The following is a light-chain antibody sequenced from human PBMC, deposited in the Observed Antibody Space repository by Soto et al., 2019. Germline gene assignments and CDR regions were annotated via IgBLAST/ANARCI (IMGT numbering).Light chain of an antibody. CDR2: DAF. CDR3: QHYHSYPYT. V-gene: IGKV1-5*01. Sequence: DIQMTQSPSTLSASIGDRVTITCRASQSIGGWLAWYQQRPGKAPKLLIYDAFSVNSGVPSRFSGSRSGTTFTLAISGLQPEDFATYYCQHYHSYPYTFGQGTKLEIK. J-gene: IGKJ2*01. CDR1: QSIGGW.